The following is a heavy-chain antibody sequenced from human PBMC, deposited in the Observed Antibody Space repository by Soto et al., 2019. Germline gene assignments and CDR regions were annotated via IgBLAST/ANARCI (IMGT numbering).Heavy chain of an antibody. D-gene: IGHD2-2*02. J-gene: IGHJ5*02. V-gene: IGHV4-39*01. CDR1: GGSISDSSSY. CDR3: ARQIYTSTWYDWFDP. CDR2: IYYSGNT. Sequence: SETLSLTCSFSGGSISDSSSYWGWIRQPPGKGLEWIGSIYYSGNTYYNPSLKGRVILFVDKSKNQFSLRLISVTAADTAVYYCARQIYTSTWYDWFDPWGQGTLVTVSS.